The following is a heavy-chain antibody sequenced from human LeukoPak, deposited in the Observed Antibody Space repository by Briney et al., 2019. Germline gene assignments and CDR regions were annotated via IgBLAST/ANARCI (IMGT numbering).Heavy chain of an antibody. Sequence: PGGSLRLSCAASGFTFDDYAMPWVRQAPGKGLEWVAVISYDGSNKYYADSVKGRFTISRDNSKNTLYLQMNSLRAEDTAVYYCARDIGSSGTFDYWGQGTLVTVSS. CDR1: GFTFDDYA. CDR3: ARDIGSSGTFDY. CDR2: ISYDGSNK. J-gene: IGHJ4*02. V-gene: IGHV3-30-3*01. D-gene: IGHD6-19*01.